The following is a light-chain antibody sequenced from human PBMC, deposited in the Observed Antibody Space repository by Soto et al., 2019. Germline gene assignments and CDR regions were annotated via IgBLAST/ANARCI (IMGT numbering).Light chain of an antibody. V-gene: IGLV2-8*01. CDR1: SSDVGGYNY. CDR3: SSYAGNNNPLYV. J-gene: IGLJ1*01. Sequence: QSVLTQPPSASGSPGQSVTISCTGTSSDVGGYNYVSWYQQHPGKAPKLMIYEVSKRPSGVPDRFSGSKSGNTASLTVSGLQAEDEADYYCSSYAGNNNPLYVFGTGTKVTVL. CDR2: EVS.